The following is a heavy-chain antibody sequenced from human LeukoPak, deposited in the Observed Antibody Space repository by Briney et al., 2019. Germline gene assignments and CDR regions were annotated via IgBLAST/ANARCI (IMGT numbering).Heavy chain of an antibody. D-gene: IGHD1-7*01. CDR3: AKGRNYPTNGAIDY. CDR2: ISWNSGSI. Sequence: GGSLRLSCAASGFTFDDYAMHWVRQAPGKGLEWVSGISWNSGSIGYADSVKGRFTISRDNAKNSLYLQMNSLRAEDTALYYCAKGRNYPTNGAIDYWGQGTLATVSS. J-gene: IGHJ4*02. CDR1: GFTFDDYA. V-gene: IGHV3-9*01.